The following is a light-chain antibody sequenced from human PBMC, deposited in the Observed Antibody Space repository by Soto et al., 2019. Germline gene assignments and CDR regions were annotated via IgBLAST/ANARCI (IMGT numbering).Light chain of an antibody. CDR1: QSISNN. CDR3: QQCNKWPFT. CDR2: GAS. J-gene: IGKJ4*01. V-gene: IGKV3-15*01. Sequence: EIVMTQSPATLSVSPGESTTLSCRASQSISNNLAWFQQKPGQAPRLLIYGASTRATGIPARFSGSGSGTEFTLTISSLQSEDFAVYYCQQCNKWPFTFGGGTKVEMK.